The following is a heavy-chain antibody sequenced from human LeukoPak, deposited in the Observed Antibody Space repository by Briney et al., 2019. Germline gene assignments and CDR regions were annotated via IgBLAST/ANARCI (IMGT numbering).Heavy chain of an antibody. CDR2: IYYSGST. Sequence: SETLSLTCTVSGGSISSYYWSWIRQPPGKGLEWIGYIYYSGSTNYNPSLKSRVTISVDTSKNQFSLKPSSVTAADTAVYYCARGLAYYYDSPEAFDIWGQGTMVTVSS. J-gene: IGHJ3*02. CDR1: GGSISSYY. V-gene: IGHV4-59*01. CDR3: ARGLAYYYDSPEAFDI. D-gene: IGHD3-22*01.